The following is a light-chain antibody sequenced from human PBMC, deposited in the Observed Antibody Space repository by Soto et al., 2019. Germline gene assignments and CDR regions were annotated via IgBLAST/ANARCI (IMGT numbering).Light chain of an antibody. CDR3: LSHDIGLSVSV. J-gene: IGLJ2*01. Sequence: QPVLTQPPSVSGAPGQRVTISCTGTSSNIGAGYDVHWYQQFPGSVPKLLISRNTVRPSGVPARFSGSKSGTSASLAITGLQPEDEADYYCLSHDIGLSVSVFGGGTKLTVL. CDR1: SSNIGAGYD. CDR2: RNT. V-gene: IGLV1-40*01.